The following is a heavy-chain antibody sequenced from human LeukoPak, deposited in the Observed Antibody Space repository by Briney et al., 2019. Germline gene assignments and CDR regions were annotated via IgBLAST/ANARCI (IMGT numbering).Heavy chain of an antibody. V-gene: IGHV3-48*02. D-gene: IGHD3-10*01. Sequence: GGSLRLSCAASGFTFSDYGMNWVRRAPGKGLELVSYISSSSSTMFYTAPVKGRITISRDNARDSLYLQMNSLRDEDTAVYYCAKSYQTYFFDYWGQGTLVTVSS. J-gene: IGHJ4*02. CDR1: GFTFSDYG. CDR2: ISSSSSTM. CDR3: AKSYQTYFFDY.